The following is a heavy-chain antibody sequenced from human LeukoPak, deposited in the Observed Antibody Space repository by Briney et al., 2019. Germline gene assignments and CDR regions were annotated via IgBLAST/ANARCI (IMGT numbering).Heavy chain of an antibody. CDR1: GFTFSLCW. CDR2: ISASGGRT. J-gene: IGHJ4*02. Sequence: QPGGSLRLSCAASGFTFSLCWMNWVRQAPGKGLEWVSSISASGGRTYYADSVKGRFTIFRDNAKNTLYLQMNSLRAEDTAVYYCVRDLGGRSGHWGQGTLVTVSS. D-gene: IGHD1-26*01. CDR3: VRDLGGRSGH. V-gene: IGHV3-23*01.